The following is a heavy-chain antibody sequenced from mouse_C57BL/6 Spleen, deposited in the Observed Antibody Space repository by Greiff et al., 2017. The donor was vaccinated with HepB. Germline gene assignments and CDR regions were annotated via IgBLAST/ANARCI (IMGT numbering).Heavy chain of an antibody. Sequence: EVHLVESGAELVRPGASVKLSCTASGFNIKDDYMHWVKQRPEQGLEWIGWIDPDNGDTEYASKFQGKATITADTSSNTAYLQLSSLTSEDTAVYYCTLYSNYPAWFAYWGQGTLVTVSA. CDR2: IDPDNGDT. D-gene: IGHD2-5*01. CDR3: TLYSNYPAWFAY. CDR1: GFNIKDDY. J-gene: IGHJ3*01. V-gene: IGHV14-4*01.